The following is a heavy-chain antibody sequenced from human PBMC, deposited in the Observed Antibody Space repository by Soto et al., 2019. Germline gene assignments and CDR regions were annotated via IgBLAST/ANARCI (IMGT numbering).Heavy chain of an antibody. CDR3: LRGEDVFLYYYMDV. V-gene: IGHV3-11*01. Sequence: QAQLVESGGGLVKPGGSLTLSCAVSGFKVSDYYMSWIRQAPGKGLDWVSMISRSGNTIHYADSVKGRFTISKDNAKNPLYLQMTSLRPDDEAVYFCLRGEDVFLYYYMDVWGKGTTVNVS. D-gene: IGHD3-10*02. J-gene: IGHJ6*03. CDR1: GFKVSDYY. CDR2: ISRSGNTI.